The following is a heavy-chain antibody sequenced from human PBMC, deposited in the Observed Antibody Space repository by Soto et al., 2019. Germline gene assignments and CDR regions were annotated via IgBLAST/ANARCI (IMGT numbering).Heavy chain of an antibody. V-gene: IGHV1-69*13. J-gene: IGHJ4*02. Sequence: SVKVSCKASGGTFSSYAISWVRQAPGQGLEWMGGIIPIFGTANYAQKFQGRVTITADESTSTAYMELSSLRSEDTAVYYCARTRLGYCSSTSCFYFDYWGQGTLVTVSS. CDR2: IIPIFGTA. CDR1: GGTFSSYA. D-gene: IGHD2-2*01. CDR3: ARTRLGYCSSTSCFYFDY.